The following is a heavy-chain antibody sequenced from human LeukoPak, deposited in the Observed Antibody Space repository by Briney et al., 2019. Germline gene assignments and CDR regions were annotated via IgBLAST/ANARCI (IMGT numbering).Heavy chain of an antibody. Sequence: PGGSLRLSCAASGFIFSSYSMNWVRQAPGKGLEWVSSISSSSTYIYYADSVKGRFSISRDSSKNILYLQMNSLRAEDTAVYYCAKDRCSNGIGCYYYYMDVWGKGTTVTISS. D-gene: IGHD2-8*01. CDR3: AKDRCSNGIGCYYYYMDV. CDR2: ISSSSTYI. J-gene: IGHJ6*03. V-gene: IGHV3-21*01. CDR1: GFIFSSYS.